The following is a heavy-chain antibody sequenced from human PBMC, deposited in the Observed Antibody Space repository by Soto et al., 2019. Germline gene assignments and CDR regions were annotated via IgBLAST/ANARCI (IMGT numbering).Heavy chain of an antibody. V-gene: IGHV4-39*01. CDR3: ARRKEDIVATNQVFDY. J-gene: IGHJ4*02. Sequence: PSETLSLTCTVSGGSISSSSYYWGWIRQPPGKGLEWIGSIYYSGSTYYNPSLKSRVTISVDTSKNQFSLKLSSVTAADTAVYYCARRKEDIVATNQVFDYWGQGTLVTVSS. CDR2: IYYSGST. CDR1: GGSISSSSYY. D-gene: IGHD5-12*01.